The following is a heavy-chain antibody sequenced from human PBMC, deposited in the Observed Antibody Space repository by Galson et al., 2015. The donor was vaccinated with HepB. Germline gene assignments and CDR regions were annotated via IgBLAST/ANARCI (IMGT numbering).Heavy chain of an antibody. V-gene: IGHV1-69*13. J-gene: IGHJ4*02. CDR2: IIPIFGTA. D-gene: IGHD5-18*01. CDR3: ARVSADALEKQLWLHFDY. CDR1: GGTFSSYA. Sequence: SVKVSCKASGGTFSSYAISWVRQAPGQGLEWMGGIIPIFGTANYAQKFQGRVTITADESTSTAYMELSSLRSEDTAVYYCARVSADALEKQLWLHFDYWGQGTLVTVSS.